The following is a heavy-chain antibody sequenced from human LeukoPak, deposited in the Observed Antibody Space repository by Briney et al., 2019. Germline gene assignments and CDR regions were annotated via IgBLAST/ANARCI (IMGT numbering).Heavy chain of an antibody. CDR1: GFTFSSYA. CDR3: ARDIVVVPGWFDP. V-gene: IGHV3-21*01. J-gene: IGHJ5*02. CDR2: ISSSSSYI. D-gene: IGHD2-2*01. Sequence: PGGSLRLSCAASGFTFSSYAMSWVRQAPGKGLEWVSSISSSSSYIYYADSVKGRFTISRDNAKNSLYLQMNSLRAEDTAVYYCARDIVVVPGWFDPWGQGTLVTVSS.